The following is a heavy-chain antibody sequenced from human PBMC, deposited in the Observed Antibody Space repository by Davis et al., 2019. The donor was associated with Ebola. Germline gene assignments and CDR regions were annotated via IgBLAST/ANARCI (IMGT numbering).Heavy chain of an antibody. CDR1: GYTFTSYY. V-gene: IGHV1-46*01. CDR3: ARGLISCGGDCREKYYFDY. D-gene: IGHD2-21*01. Sequence: ASVKVSCKASGYTFTSYYMHWVRQAPGQGLEWMGIINPSGGSTSYAQKFQGRVTMTRDTSTSTVYMELSSLRSEETAVYYCARGLISCGGDCREKYYFDYWGQGTLVTVSS. CDR2: INPSGGST. J-gene: IGHJ4*02.